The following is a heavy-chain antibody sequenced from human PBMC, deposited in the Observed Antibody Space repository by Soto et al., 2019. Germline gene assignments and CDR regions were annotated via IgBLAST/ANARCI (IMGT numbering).Heavy chain of an antibody. CDR2: FDPEDGET. D-gene: IGHD3-22*01. V-gene: IGHV1-24*01. J-gene: IGHJ4*02. Sequence: SVKVSCKVSGYTLTVLSMHWVRQAPGKGLEWMGGFDPEDGETIYAQKFQGRVTMTEDTSTDTAYMELSSLRSEDTAVYYCATTYYYDSSGYEFDYWGQGTLVTVSS. CDR3: ATTYYYDSSGYEFDY. CDR1: GYTLTVLS.